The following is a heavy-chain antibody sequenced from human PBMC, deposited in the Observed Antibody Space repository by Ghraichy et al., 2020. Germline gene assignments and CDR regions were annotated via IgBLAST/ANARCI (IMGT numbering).Heavy chain of an antibody. Sequence: ASVKVTCKVSGYTLTELSMHWVRQAPGKGLEWMGGFDPEDGETIYAQKFQGRVTMTEDTSTDTAYMELSSPRSEDTAVYYCATTYYYGSGVDYWGQGTLVTVSS. CDR2: FDPEDGET. D-gene: IGHD3-10*01. J-gene: IGHJ4*02. CDR1: GYTLTELS. CDR3: ATTYYYGSGVDY. V-gene: IGHV1-24*01.